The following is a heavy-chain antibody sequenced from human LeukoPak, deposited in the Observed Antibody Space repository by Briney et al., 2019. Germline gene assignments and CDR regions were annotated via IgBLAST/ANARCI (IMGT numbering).Heavy chain of an antibody. Sequence: PGGSLRLSCAASGFSSSNSAMHWVRQAPGKGLEWVALISDDGSNTIYADSVKGRFSISRDNSKNTLSLQMNSLRAEDTAIYYCAKNAGSESYYNHIDYWGQGTLVTVSS. CDR1: GFSSSNSA. J-gene: IGHJ4*02. D-gene: IGHD3-10*01. V-gene: IGHV3-30*18. CDR3: AKNAGSESYYNHIDY. CDR2: ISDDGSNT.